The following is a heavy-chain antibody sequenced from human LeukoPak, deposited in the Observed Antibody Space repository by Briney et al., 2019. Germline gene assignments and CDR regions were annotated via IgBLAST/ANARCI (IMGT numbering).Heavy chain of an antibody. V-gene: IGHV3-11*01. J-gene: IGHJ5*02. D-gene: IGHD2-2*02. CDR3: ARAPDCSSTSCYTNWFDP. Sequence: GGSLRLSCAASGFTFSDYYMSWIRQAPGKGREGVSYISSSGSTIYCAESVNGGFTISRENAKNSLYLQMNSLTAEDTAVYYCARAPDCSSTSCYTNWFDPWGQGTLVTVSS. CDR1: GFTFSDYY. CDR2: ISSSGSTI.